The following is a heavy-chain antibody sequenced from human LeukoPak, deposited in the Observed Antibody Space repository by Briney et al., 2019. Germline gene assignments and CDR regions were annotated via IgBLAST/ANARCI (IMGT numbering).Heavy chain of an antibody. V-gene: IGHV1-2*02. CDR2: INPNSGGT. Sequence: ASVTVSCKASGYTFTGYYMHWVRQAPGQGLEWMGWINPNSGGTNYAQKFQGRVTMTRDTSISTAYMELSRLRSDDTAVYYCARVPRGSFCFDYWGQGTLVTVSS. CDR1: GYTFTGYY. CDR3: ARVPRGSFCFDY. J-gene: IGHJ4*02. D-gene: IGHD1-26*01.